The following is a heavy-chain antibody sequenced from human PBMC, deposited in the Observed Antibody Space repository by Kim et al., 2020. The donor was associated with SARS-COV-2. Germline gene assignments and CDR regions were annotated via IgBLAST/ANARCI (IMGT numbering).Heavy chain of an antibody. CDR2: INAGNGNT. Sequence: ASVKVSCKASGYTFTSYAMHWVRQAPGQRLEWMGWINAGNGNTKYSQKFQGRVTITRDTSASTAYMELSSLRSEDTAVYYCARTSLEWELLGGFDYWGQGTLVTVSS. J-gene: IGHJ4*02. CDR1: GYTFTSYA. V-gene: IGHV1-3*01. D-gene: IGHD1-26*01. CDR3: ARTSLEWELLGGFDY.